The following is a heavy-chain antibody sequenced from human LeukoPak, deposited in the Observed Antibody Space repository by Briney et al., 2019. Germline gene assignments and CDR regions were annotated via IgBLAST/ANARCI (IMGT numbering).Heavy chain of an antibody. CDR3: ARENGVTVGATTSAFDI. Sequence: EASVKVSCKASGGTFSSYAISWVRQAPGQGLEWMGGIIPIFGTANYAQKFQGRVTITTDESTSTAYMELSSLRSEDTAVYYCARENGVTVGATTSAFDIWGQGTMVTVSS. J-gene: IGHJ3*02. D-gene: IGHD1-26*01. V-gene: IGHV1-69*05. CDR2: IIPIFGTA. CDR1: GGTFSSYA.